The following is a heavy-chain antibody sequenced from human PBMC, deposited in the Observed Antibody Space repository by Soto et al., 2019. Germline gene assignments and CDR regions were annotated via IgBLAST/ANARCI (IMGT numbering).Heavy chain of an antibody. D-gene: IGHD3-3*01. CDR3: AHRVLRTVFGLVTTTAIYFDF. Sequence: QITLNESGPTPVKPRQTLTLTCTFSGFSLTTSGVGVGWIRQSPGKAPEWLALIYWDDDMRYSPSLKRRLTITKDTPKNQVVLTMADLDPADTATYYCAHRVLRTVFGLVTTTAIYFDFWGQGTPVAVSS. V-gene: IGHV2-5*02. J-gene: IGHJ4*02. CDR2: IYWDDDM. CDR1: GFSLTTSGVG.